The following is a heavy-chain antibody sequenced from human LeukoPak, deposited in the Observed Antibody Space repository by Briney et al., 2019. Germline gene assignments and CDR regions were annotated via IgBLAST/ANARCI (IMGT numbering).Heavy chain of an antibody. CDR2: ITASGGNT. V-gene: IGHV3-23*01. CDR1: GFTFSSYA. J-gene: IGHJ4*02. D-gene: IGHD5-18*01. Sequence: GGSLRLSCAASGFTFSSYAMGWVRQAPGKGLEWVSAITASGGNTYYADSVKGRFTISRDNSKNTLYLQVNSLRAEDTAVYYCANGNGYSYGRYYFDYWGQGPLVTVSS. CDR3: ANGNGYSYGRYYFDY.